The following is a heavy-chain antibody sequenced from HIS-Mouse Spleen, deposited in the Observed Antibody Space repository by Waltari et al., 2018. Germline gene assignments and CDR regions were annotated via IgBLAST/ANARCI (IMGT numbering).Heavy chain of an antibody. CDR1: GGSISSSSYY. CDR3: ARVATFPGLYSSSWYAFDI. J-gene: IGHJ3*02. D-gene: IGHD6-13*01. CDR2: IYYSGST. Sequence: QLQLQESGPGLVTPSETLSLTCTVSGGSISSSSYYWGWIRQPPRKGLEWSGSIYYSGSTYYNPSLKSRVTISVDTSKNQFSLKLSSVTAADTAVYYCARVATFPGLYSSSWYAFDIWGQGTMVTVSS. V-gene: IGHV4-39*07.